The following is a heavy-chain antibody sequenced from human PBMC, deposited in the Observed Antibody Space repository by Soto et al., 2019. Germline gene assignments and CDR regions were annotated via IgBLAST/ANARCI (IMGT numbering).Heavy chain of an antibody. CDR3: AKDLALYCSGGSCYSE. Sequence: EVQLLESGGGLVQPGGSLRLSCAASGFTFSSYAMSWVRQAPGKGLEWVSAISGSGGSTYYAVSVKGRFTISSDNSKNTLYLQMNSLRAEDTAVYYCAKDLALYCSGGSCYSEWGQGTLVTVSS. V-gene: IGHV3-23*01. J-gene: IGHJ4*02. D-gene: IGHD2-15*01. CDR2: ISGSGGST. CDR1: GFTFSSYA.